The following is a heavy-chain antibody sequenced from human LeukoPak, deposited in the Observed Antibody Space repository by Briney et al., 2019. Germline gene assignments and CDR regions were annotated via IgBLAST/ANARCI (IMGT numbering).Heavy chain of an antibody. CDR2: ISSSGSTI. CDR1: GFTFSDYY. J-gene: IGHJ6*03. V-gene: IGHV3-11*04. CDR3: ARDWGYCSSTSCYRVYYMDV. D-gene: IGHD2-2*01. Sequence: GGSLRLSCAASGFTFSDYYMSWIRQAPGKGLEWVSYISSSGSTIYYADSVKGRFTISRDNAKNSLYLQMNSLRAEDTAVYYCARDWGYCSSTSCYRVYYMDVWGKGTTVTVSS.